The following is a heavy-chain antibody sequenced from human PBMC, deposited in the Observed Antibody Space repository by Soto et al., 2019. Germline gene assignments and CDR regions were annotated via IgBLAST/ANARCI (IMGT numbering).Heavy chain of an antibody. J-gene: IGHJ3*02. V-gene: IGHV4-30-2*01. D-gene: IGHD5-18*01. CDR3: ARVWGYSYGLASDI. CDR2: IYHSGST. CDR1: GGSISSGGDS. Sequence: PSETLSLTSAVSGGSISSGGDSWSWIRQPPGKGLEWIGYIYHSGSTYYNPSLKSRVTISVDRSKSQFSLKLSSVTAADTAVYYCARVWGYSYGLASDIWGQGTMVTVSS.